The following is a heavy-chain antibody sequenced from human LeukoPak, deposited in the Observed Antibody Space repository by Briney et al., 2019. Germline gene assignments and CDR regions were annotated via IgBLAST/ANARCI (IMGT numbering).Heavy chain of an antibody. CDR2: IYTSVST. V-gene: IGHV4-4*07. D-gene: IGHD3-22*01. Sequence: SETLSLTCTVSGGSISSYYRNWIRQPAGKGLEWIGRIYTSVSTNYNPSLKSRVTISVDKSKNQFSLKLSSVTAADTAVYYCAREPFYYDSTLLDAFDIWGQGTMVTVSS. J-gene: IGHJ3*02. CDR3: AREPFYYDSTLLDAFDI. CDR1: GGSISSYY.